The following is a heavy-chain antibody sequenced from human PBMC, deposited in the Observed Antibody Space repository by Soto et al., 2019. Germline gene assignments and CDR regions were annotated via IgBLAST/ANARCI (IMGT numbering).Heavy chain of an antibody. Sequence: ASVKVSCKASGYTFTSYYMHWVRQAPGQGLEWMGIINPSGGSTSYAQKFQGRVTMTRDTSTSTVYMELSSLRSEDTAVYYCATAYGDFDAFDIWGQGTRVTVSS. CDR2: INPSGGST. J-gene: IGHJ3*02. CDR3: ATAYGDFDAFDI. CDR1: GYTFTSYY. V-gene: IGHV1-46*03. D-gene: IGHD4-17*01.